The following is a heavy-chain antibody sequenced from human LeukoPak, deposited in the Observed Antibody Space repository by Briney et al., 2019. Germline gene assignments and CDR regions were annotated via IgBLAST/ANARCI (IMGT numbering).Heavy chain of an antibody. D-gene: IGHD6-19*01. V-gene: IGHV4-59*02. CDR1: GDSVSTYY. Sequence: SETLSLTCTVSGDSVSTYYWSWIRQPPGKGLEWIGYIYYSGTTNYSPSLKSRVTISVDTSKNQFSLKLSSVTAADTAVYYCARADSGWYYFDYWGQGTLVTVSS. CDR3: ARADSGWYYFDY. CDR2: IYYSGTT. J-gene: IGHJ4*02.